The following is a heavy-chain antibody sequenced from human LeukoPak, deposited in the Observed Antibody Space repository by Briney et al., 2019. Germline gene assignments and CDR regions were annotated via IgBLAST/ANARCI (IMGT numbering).Heavy chain of an antibody. CDR2: MNPNSGNT. V-gene: IGHV1-8*01. Sequence: AASVKVSCKTSGYTFPSYDINWVRQATGQGLEWMGWMNPNSGNTGYTQKFQGRVTITRNTSITTAYMELSSLRSEDTAVYYCARGPKWTGSYYYFDHWGQGTLVTVSS. CDR3: ARGPKWTGSYYYFDH. J-gene: IGHJ4*02. D-gene: IGHD1-26*01. CDR1: GYTFPSYD.